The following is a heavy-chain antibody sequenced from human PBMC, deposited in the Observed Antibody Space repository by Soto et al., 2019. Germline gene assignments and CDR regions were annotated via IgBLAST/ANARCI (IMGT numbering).Heavy chain of an antibody. D-gene: IGHD2-15*01. J-gene: IGHJ4*02. CDR1: GFTFSSYW. CDR2: INSDGSST. V-gene: IGHV3-74*01. Sequence: EVQLVESGGGLVQPGGSLRLSCAASGFTFSSYWMHWVRQAPGKGLVWVSRINSDGSSTSYADSVKGRFTISRDNAKNTLYLPMNSLRAEDTAVYYCVRTSLVVAAATRADYCGQGTLVTVSS. CDR3: VRTSLVVAAATRADY.